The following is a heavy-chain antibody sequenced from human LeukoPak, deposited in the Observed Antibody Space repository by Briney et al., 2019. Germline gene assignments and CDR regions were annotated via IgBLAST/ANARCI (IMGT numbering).Heavy chain of an antibody. D-gene: IGHD3-10*02. CDR2: ISSSGSTI. J-gene: IGHJ6*04. CDR1: VFTFDDYG. Sequence: GGSLRLSCAPSVFTFDDYGMNWVRQAPGKGMEWVSYISSSGSTIYYADSVKGRFTISRDNAKNSLYLQMNSLRAEDTAVYYCAELGITMIGGVWGKGTTVTICS. V-gene: IGHV3-48*03. CDR3: AELGITMIGGV.